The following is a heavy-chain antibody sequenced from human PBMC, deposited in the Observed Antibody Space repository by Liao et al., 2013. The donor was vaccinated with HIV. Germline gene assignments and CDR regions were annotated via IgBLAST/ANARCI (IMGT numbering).Heavy chain of an antibody. D-gene: IGHD3-3*01. J-gene: IGHJ4*02. V-gene: IGHV4-4*07. CDR3: ARVNLSYDFWSGYWGYFDY. Sequence: QVQLQESGPGLVKPSETLSLTCSVSGDSINTFYWSWIRQPAGKGLEWIGRIYTSGSTNYNPSLKSRVTMSVDTSKNQFSLKLSSVTAADTAVYYCARVNLSYDFWSGYWGYFDYWGQGTLVTVSS. CDR1: GDSINTFY. CDR2: IYTSGST.